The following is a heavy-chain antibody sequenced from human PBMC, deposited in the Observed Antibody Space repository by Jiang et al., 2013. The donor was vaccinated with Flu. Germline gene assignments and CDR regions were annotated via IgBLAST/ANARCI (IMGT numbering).Heavy chain of an antibody. CDR3: ARELFGGSILLPTTFLGY. J-gene: IGHJ4*02. V-gene: IGHV3-30*09. CDR2: ISYNGSNT. CDR1: KFTFSHYS. D-gene: IGHD3-16*01. Sequence: VQLVESGGGVVQPGRSLRLSCAASKFTFSHYSMHWVRQPPGKGLERVAVISYNGSNTYYADPVKGRFAISRDNSKSTLFLQMNSLRTEDTAVYYCARELFGGSILLPTTFLGYWGQGTLVTVPS.